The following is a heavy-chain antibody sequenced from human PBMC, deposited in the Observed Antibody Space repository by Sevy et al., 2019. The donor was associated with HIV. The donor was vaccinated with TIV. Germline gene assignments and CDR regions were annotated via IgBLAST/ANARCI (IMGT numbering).Heavy chain of an antibody. J-gene: IGHJ4*02. CDR3: TTDPLVAVPGRRNDY. CDR1: GFTFSNAW. CDR2: IKSKTDGGTT. Sequence: GGSLRLSCAASGFTFSNAWMNWVRQAPGKGLEWVGRIKSKTDGGTTDYAAPVKGRFTISRDDSKNTLYLQMNSLKTEDTAVYYCTTDPLVAVPGRRNDYWGQGTLVTVSS. V-gene: IGHV3-15*07. D-gene: IGHD6-19*01.